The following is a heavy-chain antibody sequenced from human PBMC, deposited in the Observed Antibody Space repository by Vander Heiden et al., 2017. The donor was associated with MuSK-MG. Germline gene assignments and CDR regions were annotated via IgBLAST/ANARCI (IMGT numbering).Heavy chain of an antibody. CDR1: GFSLCTSGVG. CDR3: AHILLYSYGYDYLDY. CDR2: IYWDDDK. V-gene: IGHV2-5*02. J-gene: IGHJ4*02. D-gene: IGHD5-18*01. Sequence: QIPLMESAPTLVKPTQTLTLTCAFSGFSLCTSGVGVGWIRQPPGKAREWLALIYWDDDKSYSPSLKSRLTITKDTSKNQVVITMTKMEAVYTATYYCAHILLYSYGYDYLDYWGQGTMVTVYS.